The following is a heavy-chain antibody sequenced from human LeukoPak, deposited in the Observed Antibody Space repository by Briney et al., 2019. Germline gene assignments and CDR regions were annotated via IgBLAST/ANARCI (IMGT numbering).Heavy chain of an antibody. D-gene: IGHD6-19*01. Sequence: GASVKVSCKASGGTFSSYAISWVRQAPGQGLEWMGGIIPIFGTANYAQKFQGRVTITADESTSTAYMELSSLRSEDTAVYYCARARVAVAGQERYYFDYWGQGTPVTVSS. CDR3: ARARVAVAGQERYYFDY. CDR1: GGTFSSYA. V-gene: IGHV1-69*13. J-gene: IGHJ4*02. CDR2: IIPIFGTA.